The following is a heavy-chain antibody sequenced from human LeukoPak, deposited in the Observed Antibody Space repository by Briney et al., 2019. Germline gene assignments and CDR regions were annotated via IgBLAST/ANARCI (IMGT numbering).Heavy chain of an antibody. CDR1: GGSIRMSTYY. CDR3: ARFTRSSSSHYYYYAMDV. Sequence: SETLSLTCTVSGGSIRMSTYYWGWIRQPPGKGLECIGSIHFSGNSYYNPSPSLKSRVTISVDTSKNQFSLNVISVTAADTAVYYCARFTRSSSSHYYYYAMDVWGQGTTVTVSS. J-gene: IGHJ6*02. D-gene: IGHD6-6*01. V-gene: IGHV4-39*01. CDR2: IHFSGNS.